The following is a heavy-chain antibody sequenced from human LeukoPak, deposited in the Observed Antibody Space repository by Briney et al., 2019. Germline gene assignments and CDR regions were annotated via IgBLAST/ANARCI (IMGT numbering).Heavy chain of an antibody. CDR2: IYHSGST. V-gene: IGHV4-38-2*02. CDR1: GYSISSGYY. Sequence: SETLSLTCTVSGYSISSGYYWGWIRQPPGKGLEWIGSIYHSGSTYYNPSLKSRVTISVDTSKNQFSLKLSSVTAADTAVYYCARVGGSGSGSYYIYYFDYWGQGTLVTVSS. J-gene: IGHJ4*02. D-gene: IGHD3-10*01. CDR3: ARVGGSGSGSYYIYYFDY.